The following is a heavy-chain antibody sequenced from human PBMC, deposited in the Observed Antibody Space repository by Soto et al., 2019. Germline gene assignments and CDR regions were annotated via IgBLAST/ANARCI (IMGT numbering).Heavy chain of an antibody. J-gene: IGHJ3*02. Sequence: HGESLKISCKGSGYNFAVYWIGWVRQMPGKGLEWMGMIYPGDSDTGYSPSFQGQVTISVDKSISTAYLQWSSLKASDSAMYYCSRGWKVAGDAFDIWGQGTMVTVSS. CDR1: GYNFAVYW. CDR3: SRGWKVAGDAFDI. V-gene: IGHV5-51*01. CDR2: IYPGDSDT. D-gene: IGHD1-1*01.